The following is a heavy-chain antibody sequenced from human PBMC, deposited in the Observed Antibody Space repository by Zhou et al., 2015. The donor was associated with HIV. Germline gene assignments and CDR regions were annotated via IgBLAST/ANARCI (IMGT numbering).Heavy chain of an antibody. CDR1: GYTFTSYY. CDR2: INPSGGST. D-gene: IGHD5-18*01. V-gene: IGHV1-46*01. J-gene: IGHJ5*02. CDR3: ARGGPTAMVTGTAWFDP. Sequence: QVQLVQSGAEVKKPGASVKVSCKASGYTFTSYYMHWVRQAPGQGLEWMGIINPSGGSTSYAQKFQGRVTMTRDTSTSTVYMELSSLRSEDTAVYYCARGGPTAMVTGTAWFDPWGQGTLVTVSS.